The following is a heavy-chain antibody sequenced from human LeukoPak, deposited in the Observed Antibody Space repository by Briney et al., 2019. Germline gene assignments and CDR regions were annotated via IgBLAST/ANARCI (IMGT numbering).Heavy chain of an antibody. V-gene: IGHV4-59*08. CDR3: ARQGICSNSWTAPIDY. J-gene: IGHJ4*02. D-gene: IGHD3/OR15-3a*01. Sequence: AESLSLTCTVSGGSISSYFWSWIRQPPGKGLEWLGYIYYSGSTNYNPTLKSRVTISVDTSKNQFSLKLNSVTAADTAVYYCARQGICSNSWTAPIDYWGQGTLVTVSS. CDR1: GGSISSYF. CDR2: IYYSGST.